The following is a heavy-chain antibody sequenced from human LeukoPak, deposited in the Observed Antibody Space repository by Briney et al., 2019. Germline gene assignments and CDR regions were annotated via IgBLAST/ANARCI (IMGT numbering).Heavy chain of an antibody. Sequence: SETLSLTCTVSGGSISSYHWSWIRQPPGKGLEWIGYISNSGGTNYNPSLKSRVTISEDTSKNHFSLKLSSVTAADTAVYYCARLPGIATAGLDYWGQGTLVTVSS. CDR1: GGSISSYH. CDR3: ARLPGIATAGLDY. D-gene: IGHD6-13*01. CDR2: ISNSGGT. V-gene: IGHV4-59*08. J-gene: IGHJ4*02.